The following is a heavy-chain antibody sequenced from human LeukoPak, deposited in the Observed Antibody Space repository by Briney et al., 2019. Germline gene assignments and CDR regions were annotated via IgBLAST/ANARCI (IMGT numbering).Heavy chain of an antibody. Sequence: KTSETLSLTCTVSGGSISSFYWGWIRQLPGKGLEWIGFIHYSGSTNYNPSLKSRVTISVDTSKNQFSLKLRSVTAADTAVYYCASLPLAGTTPEESDAFDIWGQGTMVTVSS. CDR2: IHYSGST. CDR1: GGSISSFY. D-gene: IGHD1-7*01. CDR3: ASLPLAGTTPEESDAFDI. V-gene: IGHV4-59*01. J-gene: IGHJ3*02.